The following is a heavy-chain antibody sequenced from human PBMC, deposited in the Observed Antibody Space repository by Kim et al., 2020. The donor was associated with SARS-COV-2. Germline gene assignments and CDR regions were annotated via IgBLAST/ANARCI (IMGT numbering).Heavy chain of an antibody. CDR2: TRNKANSYTT. Sequence: GGSLRLSCAASGFTFSDHYMDWVRQAPGKGLEWVGRTRNKANSYTTEYAASVKGRFTISRDDSKNSLYLQMNSLKTEDTAVYYCASSGSYRHYYYYYGMDVWGQGTTVTVSS. CDR1: GFTFSDHY. CDR3: ASSGSYRHYYYYYGMDV. J-gene: IGHJ6*02. V-gene: IGHV3-72*01. D-gene: IGHD1-26*01.